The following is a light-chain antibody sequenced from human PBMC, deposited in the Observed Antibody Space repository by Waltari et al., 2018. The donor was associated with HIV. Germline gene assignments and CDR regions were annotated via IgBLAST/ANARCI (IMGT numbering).Light chain of an antibody. CDR2: RND. Sequence: QSVLTQTPSASRAPGQRILMSCSGTNSNVGNNFVSWFQQVSGGAPKLFMYRNDERPSGVPARVSAAKSGSTASLAIAGLQSDDEAEYFCASWDDNLNQWVFGGGTKLTV. J-gene: IGLJ3*02. CDR1: NSNVGNNF. CDR3: ASWDDNLNQWV. V-gene: IGLV1-44*01.